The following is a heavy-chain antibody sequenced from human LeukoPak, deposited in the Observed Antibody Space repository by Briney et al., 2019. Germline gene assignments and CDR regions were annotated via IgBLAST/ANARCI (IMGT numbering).Heavy chain of an antibody. CDR1: GFTFSSYG. V-gene: IGHV3-33*01. J-gene: IGHJ3*02. D-gene: IGHD2-2*01. CDR2: IWYDGSNK. Sequence: GRSLRLSCAAPGFTFSSYGMHWVRQAPGKGLEWVAVIWYDGSNKYYADSVKGRFTISRDNSKNTLYLQMNSLRAEDTAVYYCARDSSRYCSSTSCYGAFDIWGQGTMVTVSS. CDR3: ARDSSRYCSSTSCYGAFDI.